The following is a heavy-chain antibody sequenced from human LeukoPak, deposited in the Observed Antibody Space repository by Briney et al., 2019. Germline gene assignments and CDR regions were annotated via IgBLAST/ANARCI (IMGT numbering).Heavy chain of an antibody. J-gene: IGHJ3*02. V-gene: IGHV3-30*04. CDR2: ISYDGSNK. CDR3: ARDPLDYDIWNAFDI. Sequence: GGSLRLSCAASGFTFSSYAMHWVRQAPGKGLEWVAVISYDGSNKYYADSVKGRFTISRDNSKNTLYLQMNSLRAEDTAVYYCARDPLDYDIWNAFDIWGQGTMVTVSS. CDR1: GFTFSSYA. D-gene: IGHD3-3*01.